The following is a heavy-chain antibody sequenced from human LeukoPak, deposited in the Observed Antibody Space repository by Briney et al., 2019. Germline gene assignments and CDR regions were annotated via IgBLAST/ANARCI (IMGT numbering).Heavy chain of an antibody. CDR1: GYTFTSYA. V-gene: IGHV1-3*01. D-gene: IGHD4-17*01. CDR3: ARARWTSTTTTYYLDH. Sequence: GASVKGSCKASGYTFTSYAIHWVRQDPGQRLEWMGWIDAGNGKTKYSQNFQGRVTITRDTSATTAYMDLSSLRSEDTAVYYCARARWTSTTTTYYLDHWGQGTLVTVSS. J-gene: IGHJ4*02. CDR2: IDAGNGKT.